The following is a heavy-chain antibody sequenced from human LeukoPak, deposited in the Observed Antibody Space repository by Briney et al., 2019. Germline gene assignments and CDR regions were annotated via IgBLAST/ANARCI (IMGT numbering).Heavy chain of an antibody. CDR2: ISGSGGST. CDR1: GFTFSSYA. D-gene: IGHD1-26*01. V-gene: IGHV3-23*01. J-gene: IGHJ4*02. Sequence: GRSLRLSCAASGFTFSSYAMSWVRQNPGKGLEWVAAISGSGGSTYYADSVKGRFTIPRDNFKNTLYLQMNSLRAEDTAVYYCAKEVIVGVSFDYWGQGTLVTVSS. CDR3: AKEVIVGVSFDY.